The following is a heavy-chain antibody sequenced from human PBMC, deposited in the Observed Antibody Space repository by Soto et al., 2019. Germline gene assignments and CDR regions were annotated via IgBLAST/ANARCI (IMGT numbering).Heavy chain of an antibody. Sequence: GASVKVSCKASGYTFTTYAIHWVRQAPGQRFEWMGWINAGSGNTKCSQKFQDRVTITRDTSASTVYMEMSSLTSEDTAVYYCAREFHSLSLTWREFFQPWGQGTLVTVSS. CDR2: INAGSGNT. V-gene: IGHV1-3*01. CDR3: AREFHSLSLTWREFFQP. D-gene: IGHD2-21*01. J-gene: IGHJ1*01. CDR1: GYTFTTYA.